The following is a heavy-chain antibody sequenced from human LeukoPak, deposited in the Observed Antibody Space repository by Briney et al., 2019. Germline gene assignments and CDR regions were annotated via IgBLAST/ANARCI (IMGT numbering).Heavy chain of an antibody. CDR3: ARDDGDSYFFDY. CDR1: GYTFTGYY. Sequence: ASVKVSCKASGYTFTGYYMHWVRQAPGQGLEWMGWINPNSGGTNYAQKFQGRVTMTRDTSISTAYMELSRLRSDDTAVYYCARDDGDSYFFDYWGQGTLVTVSS. CDR2: INPNSGGT. V-gene: IGHV1-2*02. D-gene: IGHD4-17*01. J-gene: IGHJ4*02.